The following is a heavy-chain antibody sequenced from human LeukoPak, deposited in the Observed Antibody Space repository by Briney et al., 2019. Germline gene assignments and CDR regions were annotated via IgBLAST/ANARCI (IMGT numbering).Heavy chain of an antibody. CDR2: IYYSGST. Sequence: SETLSLTCTVSGGSISSSSYYWGWIRQPPGKGLEWIGSIYYSGSTNYNPSLKSRVTMSVDTSKNQFSLKLSSVTAADTAVYYCARDLYYYDSSGYCFDYWGQGTLVTVSS. V-gene: IGHV4-39*07. J-gene: IGHJ4*02. CDR3: ARDLYYYDSSGYCFDY. CDR1: GGSISSSSYY. D-gene: IGHD3-22*01.